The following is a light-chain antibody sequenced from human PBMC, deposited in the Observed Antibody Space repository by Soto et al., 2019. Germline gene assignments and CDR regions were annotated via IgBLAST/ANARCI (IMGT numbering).Light chain of an antibody. CDR1: QSVRYSY. Sequence: EIVLTQSPGTLSLSPGERATLSCRASQSVRYSYLAWYQQKPGQAPRLLIYGASSRATGIPDRFSGSGSGTDFTLTMRRLEPEDVAVYYCQQYGSSPVTCGQGTKVEIK. CDR3: QQYGSSPVT. V-gene: IGKV3-20*01. CDR2: GAS. J-gene: IGKJ1*01.